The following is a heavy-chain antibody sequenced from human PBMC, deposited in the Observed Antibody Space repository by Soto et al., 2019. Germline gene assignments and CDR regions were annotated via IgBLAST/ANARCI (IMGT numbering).Heavy chain of an antibody. CDR2: TIPILDIT. Sequence: QVQLVQSGAVVKKPGSSMKVSCKTSGDTFSTYTITWVRQAARQGLEWMGRTIPILDITDYAQKFPGRVSMTADKSTSTAVRQLSSLIFEDTAVCYCTIECDGSGSESVFHIWGQGRMVTVSS. J-gene: IGHJ3*02. V-gene: IGHV1-69*08. D-gene: IGHD3-22*01. CDR1: GDTFSTYT. CDR3: TIECDGSGSESVFHI.